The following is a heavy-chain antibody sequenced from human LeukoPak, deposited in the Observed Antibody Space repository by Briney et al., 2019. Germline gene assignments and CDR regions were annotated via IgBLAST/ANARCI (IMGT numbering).Heavy chain of an antibody. CDR3: ARDRPYSSGEFDY. J-gene: IGHJ4*02. D-gene: IGHD6-19*01. CDR1: GCTVGTDS. Sequence: GGSLRVSRAASGCTVGTDSTNRVCPAPGKGLEWVSYISSSSSRTIYYADSVKGQFTISRDNAKNSLYLQMNSLRDEDTAVYYCARDRPYSSGEFDYWGQGTLVTVSS. CDR2: ISSSSSRTI. V-gene: IGHV3-48*02.